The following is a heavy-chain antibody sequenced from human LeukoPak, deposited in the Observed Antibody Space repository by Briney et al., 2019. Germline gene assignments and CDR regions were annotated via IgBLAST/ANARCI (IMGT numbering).Heavy chain of an antibody. V-gene: IGHV3-74*01. CDR1: GFTFTSHW. CDR3: PRAETVTTGYLHFDS. CDR2: IRSDGSST. D-gene: IGHD4-17*01. J-gene: IGHJ4*02. Sequence: PGGSLRLSCAASGFTFTSHWMHWVRQAPGKGLVWVSRIRSDGSSTNYADSVKGRLTISRENAKNTLYLQMTSLSCEAAAVYYCPRAETVTTGYLHFDSWGQGTLVTVSS.